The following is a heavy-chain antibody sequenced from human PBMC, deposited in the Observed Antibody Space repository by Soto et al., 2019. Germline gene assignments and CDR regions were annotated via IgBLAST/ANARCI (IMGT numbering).Heavy chain of an antibody. CDR2: ISYDGSNK. D-gene: IGHD2-8*01. CDR3: AREWSGYFDY. J-gene: IGHJ4*02. V-gene: IGHV3-30-3*01. Sequence: QVQLVESGGGVVQPGRSLRLSCAASGFTFSSYAMHWVRQAPGKGLEWVAVISYDGSNKYYADSVKGRFTISRDNSKNTLYLQMNSLRAEDTAVYCCAREWSGYFDYWGQGTLVTVSS. CDR1: GFTFSSYA.